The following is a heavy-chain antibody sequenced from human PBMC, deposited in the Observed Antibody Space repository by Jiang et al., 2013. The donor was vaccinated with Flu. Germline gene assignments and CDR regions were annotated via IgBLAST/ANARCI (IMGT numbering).Heavy chain of an antibody. CDR2: INPSGETT. V-gene: IGHV1-46*01. D-gene: IGHD6-25*01. Sequence: SGAEVKEPGASVKISCERSGHTLTNYYVHWVRQAPGQGLEWMGVINPSGETTVYAQKFEGRLTLTRDTSTNTVYMDLTSLGSEDTATYFCASYGEGTAAEFYNYFGVDVWGQGDHGHRLL. J-gene: IGHJ6*02. CDR1: GHTLTNYY. CDR3: ASYGEGTAAEFYNYFGVDV.